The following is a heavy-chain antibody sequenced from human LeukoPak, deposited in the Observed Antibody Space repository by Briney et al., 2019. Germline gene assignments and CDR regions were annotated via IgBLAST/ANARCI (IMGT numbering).Heavy chain of an antibody. D-gene: IGHD3-10*01. CDR3: AKLHTVQLRLWFGELLSYFQH. J-gene: IGHJ1*01. CDR2: ISGSGGST. V-gene: IGHV3-23*01. CDR1: GFTFSSYA. Sequence: GGSLRLSCAASGFTFSSYAMSWVRQAPGKGLEWVSTISGSGGSTYYADSVKGRFTISRDNSKNTLYLQMNSLRAEDTAVYYCAKLHTVQLRLWFGELLSYFQHWGQGTLVTVSS.